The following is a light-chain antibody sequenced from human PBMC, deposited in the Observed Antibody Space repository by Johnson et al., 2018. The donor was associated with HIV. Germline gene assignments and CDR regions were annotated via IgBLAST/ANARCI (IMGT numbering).Light chain of an antibody. Sequence: VLTQPPSVSAAPGQKVTISCSGSSSNIGNNYVSWYQQLPGTAPKLLIYDNNNRPSGIPDRFSGSKSGKSATLGITGLQTGDEAHYYCGTWDSSLRGYYVFGTGTKLTFL. J-gene: IGLJ1*01. CDR1: SSNIGNNY. CDR2: DNN. V-gene: IGLV1-51*01. CDR3: GTWDSSLRGYYV.